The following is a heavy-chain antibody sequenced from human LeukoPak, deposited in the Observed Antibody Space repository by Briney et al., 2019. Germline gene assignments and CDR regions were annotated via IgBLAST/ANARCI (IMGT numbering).Heavy chain of an antibody. CDR3: ARGGAWDYYGSGSYYNRGEYYFDY. J-gene: IGHJ4*02. V-gene: IGHV3-7*01. Sequence: PGGSLRLSCAASGFTFSSYWMSWVRQAPGKGLEWVANIKQDGSEKYYVDSVKGRFTISRDNAKNSLYLQMNSLRAEDTAVYYCARGGAWDYYGSGSYYNRGEYYFDYWGQGTLVSVSS. CDR2: IKQDGSEK. D-gene: IGHD3-10*01. CDR1: GFTFSSYW.